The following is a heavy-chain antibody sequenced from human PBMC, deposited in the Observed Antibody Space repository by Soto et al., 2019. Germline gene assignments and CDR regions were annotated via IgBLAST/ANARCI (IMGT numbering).Heavy chain of an antibody. D-gene: IGHD6-13*01. J-gene: IGHJ5*02. Sequence: KPSGNPFLPCTVSGGSLSSFYWGWVREPPGKGLEWIGYIYYSGSTDYNPSLKSRVTISVDTSKNQSSLKLSSVTAADTAVYYCAREGYSSSWTPWECWFDPWGQGTLVTVSS. CDR2: IYYSGST. CDR3: AREGYSSSWTPWECWFDP. V-gene: IGHV4-59*01. CDR1: GGSLSSFY.